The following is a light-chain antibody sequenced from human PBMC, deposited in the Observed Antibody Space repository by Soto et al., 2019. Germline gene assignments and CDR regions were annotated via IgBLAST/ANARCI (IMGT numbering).Light chain of an antibody. J-gene: IGLJ3*02. CDR2: YDS. CDR1: NIGSES. Sequence: SYELTQPPSDSVAPGQTARITCGGNNIGSESVHWYQQKPGQAPVLVISYDSDRPSGIPERFSGSNSGNTATLTISRVEAGDEADYYCQVWDGSSDQQVFGGGTKRTVL. V-gene: IGLV3-21*04. CDR3: QVWDGSSDQQV.